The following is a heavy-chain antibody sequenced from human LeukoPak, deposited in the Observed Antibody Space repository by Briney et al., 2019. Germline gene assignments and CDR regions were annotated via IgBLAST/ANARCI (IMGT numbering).Heavy chain of an antibody. D-gene: IGHD2-2*01. CDR2: ISSSSSYI. J-gene: IGHJ3*02. Sequence: PGGSLRLSCAASGFTFSSYSMNWVRQAPGKGLEWVSSISSSSSYIYYADSVKGRFTISRDNAKNSLYLQMNSLRAEDTAVYYCARACSSTSCYVAFDIWGQGTMVTVSS. V-gene: IGHV3-21*01. CDR3: ARACSSTSCYVAFDI. CDR1: GFTFSSYS.